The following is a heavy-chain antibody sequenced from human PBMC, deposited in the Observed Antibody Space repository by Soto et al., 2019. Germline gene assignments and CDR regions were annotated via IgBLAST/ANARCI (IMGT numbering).Heavy chain of an antibody. V-gene: IGHV4-30-2*06. CDR2: TYQSGSA. CDR3: ARDYYGMDV. Sequence: PSETLSLTCTVSGGSITSGGYSWTWIRQSPGKGLEWIGYTYQSGSAYYNPSLKSRVTISEDRSKNQFSLNLTSVTAADTAVYYCARDYYGMDVWGQGTTVTVSS. CDR1: GGSITSGGYS. J-gene: IGHJ6*02.